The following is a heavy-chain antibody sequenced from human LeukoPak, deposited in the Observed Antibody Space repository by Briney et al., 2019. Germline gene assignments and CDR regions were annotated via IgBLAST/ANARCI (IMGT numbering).Heavy chain of an antibody. CDR1: GYSINNYW. CDR2: IYPADSDI. CDR3: ARQEYCSGGSCYTWFDP. Sequence: GESLQISCKGSGYSINNYWIGWVRQMTGKGLEWMGIIYPADSDIRYSPSFQGQVAISADKSISTAYLQWSSLKASDTAMYYCARQEYCSGGSCYTWFDPWGQGTLVTVSS. D-gene: IGHD2-15*01. J-gene: IGHJ5*02. V-gene: IGHV5-51*01.